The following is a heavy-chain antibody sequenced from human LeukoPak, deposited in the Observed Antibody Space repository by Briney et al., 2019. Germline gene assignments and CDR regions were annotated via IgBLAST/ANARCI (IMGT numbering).Heavy chain of an antibody. CDR1: GYTFTGYY. Sequence: ASVKVSCKASGYTFTGYYMHWVRQAPGQGLEWMGWINPNSGGTNYAQKFQGRVTMTRDTSISTAYMELSRLRSDDTAVYYCARGSAPLRYFDWFPKCWFDPWGQGTLVTVSS. D-gene: IGHD3-9*01. CDR3: ARGSAPLRYFDWFPKCWFDP. J-gene: IGHJ5*02. V-gene: IGHV1-2*02. CDR2: INPNSGGT.